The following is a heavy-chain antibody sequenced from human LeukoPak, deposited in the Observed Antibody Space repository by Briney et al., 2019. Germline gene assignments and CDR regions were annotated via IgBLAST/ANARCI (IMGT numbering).Heavy chain of an antibody. D-gene: IGHD6-13*01. CDR2: ISSSSSTI. Sequence: GGSLRLSCAASGFTFSSYSMNWVRQAPGKGLEWVSYISSSSSTIYYADSVKGRFTISRDNAKNSLYLQMNSLRAEDTAVYYCAREVAASYDAFDIWGQGTMVTVSS. CDR1: GFTFSSYS. CDR3: AREVAASYDAFDI. J-gene: IGHJ3*02. V-gene: IGHV3-48*04.